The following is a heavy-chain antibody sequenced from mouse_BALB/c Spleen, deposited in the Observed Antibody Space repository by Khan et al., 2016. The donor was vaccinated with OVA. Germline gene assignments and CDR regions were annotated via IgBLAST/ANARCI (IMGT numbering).Heavy chain of an antibody. CDR1: GYTFTDYY. V-gene: IGHV1-77*01. J-gene: IGHJ3*01. Sequence: VQLQESGAELARPGASVKLSCKASGYTFTDYYINWVKQRTGQGLEWIGEIYPGSGNTYYNEKFKGKATLTADQSSSTAFMQLSSLTSEDSAVYFCARSGIGSFAYWGQGTLVTVSA. CDR3: ARSGIGSFAY. D-gene: IGHD2-2*01. CDR2: IYPGSGNT.